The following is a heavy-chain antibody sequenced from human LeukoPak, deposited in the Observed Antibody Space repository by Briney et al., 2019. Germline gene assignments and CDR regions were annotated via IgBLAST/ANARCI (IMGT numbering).Heavy chain of an antibody. CDR3: ARGPIVVVTNWFDP. J-gene: IGHJ5*02. CDR2: INTNTGNP. CDR1: GYTFTIYA. D-gene: IGHD3-22*01. V-gene: IGHV7-4-1*02. Sequence: ASVKVSCKPSGYTFTIYAMNWVPQAPGQGLEWMGWINTNTGNPTYAQGFTGRFVFSLDTSVSTAYLQISSLKAEDTAVYYCARGPIVVVTNWFDPWGQGTLVTVSS.